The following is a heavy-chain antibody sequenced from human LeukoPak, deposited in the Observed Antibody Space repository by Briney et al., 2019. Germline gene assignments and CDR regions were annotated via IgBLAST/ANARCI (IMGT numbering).Heavy chain of an antibody. CDR3: ARHRSPSSLSYFDI. CDR2: IYTSETT. D-gene: IGHD6-19*01. V-gene: IGHV4-4*09. J-gene: IGHJ4*02. CDR1: GASISSYY. Sequence: SETLSLTCTVSGASISSYYWSWIRQPPGKGLEWIGYIYTSETTNYNPSLRSRVTISIDPSKNQFSLRLSSVTAADTAVYYCARHRSPSSLSYFDIWGQGTLAIVSS.